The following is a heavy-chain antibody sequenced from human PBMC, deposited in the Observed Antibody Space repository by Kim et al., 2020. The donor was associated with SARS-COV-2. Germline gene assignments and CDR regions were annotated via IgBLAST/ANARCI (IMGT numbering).Heavy chain of an antibody. CDR2: IYPGDSDT. CDR1: GYSFTSYW. D-gene: IGHD6-19*01. CDR3: ARQADSSGWYRVDAFDI. Sequence: GESLKISCKGSGYSFTSYWIGWVRQIPGKGLEWMGIIYPGDSDTRYAPSFQGQVTISADKSISTAYLQWSSLKASDTAMYYCARQADSSGWYRVDAFDIWGEGRMVTVSS. J-gene: IGHJ3*02. V-gene: IGHV5-51*01.